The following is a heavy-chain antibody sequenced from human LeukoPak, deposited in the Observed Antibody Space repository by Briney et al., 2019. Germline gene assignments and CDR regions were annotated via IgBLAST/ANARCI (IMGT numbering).Heavy chain of an antibody. D-gene: IGHD2-21*02. Sequence: SETLSPTCTVSGGSISSYYWSWIRQPPGKGLEWIGYIYYSGSTNYNPSLKSRVTISVDTSKNQFSLKLSSVTAADTAVYYCARAMAYCGGDCYSSRSNFDYWGQGTLVTVSS. CDR1: GGSISSYY. CDR2: IYYSGST. V-gene: IGHV4-59*01. CDR3: ARAMAYCGGDCYSSRSNFDY. J-gene: IGHJ4*02.